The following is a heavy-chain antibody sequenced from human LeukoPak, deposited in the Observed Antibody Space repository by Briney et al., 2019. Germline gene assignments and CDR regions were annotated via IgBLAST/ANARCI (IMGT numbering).Heavy chain of an antibody. V-gene: IGHV1-69*05. CDR1: GGTFSSYA. CDR3: AREGYCSSTSCRASGAFDI. J-gene: IGHJ3*02. CDR2: IIPIFGTA. D-gene: IGHD2-2*01. Sequence: SVKVSCKASGGTFSSYAISWVRQAPGQGLEWMGGIIPIFGTANYAQKFQGRVTITTDESTSTAYMELSSLRSEDTAVYYCAREGYCSSTSCRASGAFDIWGQGTMVTVSS.